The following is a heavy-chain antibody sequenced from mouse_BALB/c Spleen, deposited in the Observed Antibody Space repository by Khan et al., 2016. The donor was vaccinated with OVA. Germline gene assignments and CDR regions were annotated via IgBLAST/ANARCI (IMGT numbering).Heavy chain of an antibody. CDR1: GYTFSSYW. CDR3: ARGGYGGFAY. D-gene: IGHD2-2*01. V-gene: IGHV1-9*01. Sequence: QVQLQQSGAELMKPGASVKISCKATGYTFSSYWIEWVKQRPGHGLEWIGDILPGSGNTNYNEKFRGKATLTADTSSNTAYMQLSSLTSEDSAVYYCARGGYGGFAYWGQGTLVTVSA. J-gene: IGHJ3*01. CDR2: ILPGSGNT.